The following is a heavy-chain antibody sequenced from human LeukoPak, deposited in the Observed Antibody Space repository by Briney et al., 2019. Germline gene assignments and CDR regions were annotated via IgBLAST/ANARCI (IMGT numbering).Heavy chain of an antibody. CDR3: AQTIVGAAPYFDY. CDR1: GFTFSRYN. Sequence: GGSLRLSCAASGFTFSRYNINWVRQAPGKGLEWVSGVSVSGGSTEYADSVRGRFTISRDNSKKTLYLQMNSLRAEDTAVYYCAQTIVGAAPYFDYWGQGTLVTVSS. V-gene: IGHV3-23*01. CDR2: VSVSGGST. J-gene: IGHJ4*02. D-gene: IGHD1-26*01.